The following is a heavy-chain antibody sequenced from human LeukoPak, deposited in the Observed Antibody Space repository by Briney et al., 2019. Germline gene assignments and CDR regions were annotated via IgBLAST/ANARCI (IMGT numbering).Heavy chain of an antibody. Sequence: PKASVKVSCKASGGTFSSYAISWVRQAPGQGLEWMGGIIPIFGTANYAQKFQGRVTITADESTSTAYMEPSSLRSEDTAVYYCARESPFRTSGSSHFDYWGQGTLVTVSS. J-gene: IGHJ4*02. CDR2: IIPIFGTA. CDR3: ARESPFRTSGSSHFDY. D-gene: IGHD1-26*01. CDR1: GGTFSSYA. V-gene: IGHV1-69*01.